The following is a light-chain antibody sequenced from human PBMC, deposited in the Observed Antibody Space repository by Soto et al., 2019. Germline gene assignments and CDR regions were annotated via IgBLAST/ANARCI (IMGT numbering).Light chain of an antibody. V-gene: IGKV1-33*01. CDR3: QQYDDLPT. CDR2: DAS. CDR1: QDINNY. Sequence: DIQLTQSPSSLSASVGDRVTITCQASQDINNYVNWYQQKAGTAPNLLIYDASTLKPGVPSRFSGSGSGTDFTFTISSLQPEDFATYFCQQYDDLPTFGQGTRLDIK. J-gene: IGKJ5*01.